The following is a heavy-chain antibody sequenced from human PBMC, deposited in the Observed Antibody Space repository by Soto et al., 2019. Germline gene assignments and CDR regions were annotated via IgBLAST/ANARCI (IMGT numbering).Heavy chain of an antibody. V-gene: IGHV1-69*01. CDR1: GGTFSSYA. CDR2: IIPIFGTA. Sequence: QVQLVQSGAEVKKPGSSVKVSCKASGGTFSSYAISWVRQAPGQGLEWMGGIIPIFGTANYAQKFQGRVTITADESTSTAYMELSILRSEDTAVYYCARGAYCGGDCYSSGTEYFQHWGQGTLVTVSS. D-gene: IGHD2-21*02. CDR3: ARGAYCGGDCYSSGTEYFQH. J-gene: IGHJ1*01.